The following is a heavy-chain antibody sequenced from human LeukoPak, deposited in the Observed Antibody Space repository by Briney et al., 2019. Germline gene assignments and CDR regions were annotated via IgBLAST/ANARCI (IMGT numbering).Heavy chain of an antibody. Sequence: PSQTLSLTCIVSGGSISSGGYYWSWIRQPPGKGLEWIGYIYYSGSTNYNPSLKSRVTISVDTSKNQFSLKLSSVTAADTAVYYCARSNYYGSGSYYKGAFDIWGQGTMVTVSS. CDR1: GGSISSGGYY. V-gene: IGHV4-61*08. CDR2: IYYSGST. CDR3: ARSNYYGSGSYYKGAFDI. J-gene: IGHJ3*02. D-gene: IGHD3-10*01.